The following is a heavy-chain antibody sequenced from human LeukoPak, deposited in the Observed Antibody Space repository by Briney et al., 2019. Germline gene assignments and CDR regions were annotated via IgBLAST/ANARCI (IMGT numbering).Heavy chain of an antibody. CDR3: AREVGGILTGFYFDY. Sequence: PSETLSLTCAVYGGSFSGYYWSWIRQPPGKGLEWIGEINHSGSTNYNPSLKSRVTISVDTSKNQFSLKLSSVTAADTAVYYCAREVGGILTGFYFDYWGQGTLVTVSS. D-gene: IGHD3-9*01. CDR2: INHSGST. J-gene: IGHJ4*02. V-gene: IGHV4-34*01. CDR1: GGSFSGYY.